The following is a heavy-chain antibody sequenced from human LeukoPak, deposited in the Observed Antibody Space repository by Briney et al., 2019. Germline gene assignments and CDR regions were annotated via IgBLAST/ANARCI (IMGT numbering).Heavy chain of an antibody. CDR3: ARRAYSHEWCDP. CDR2: IYPGDSDT. D-gene: IGHD5-12*01. V-gene: IGHV5-51*01. Sequence: SLKILCRASAYSFISYWIGWLRQMPARGLEGMETIYPGDSDTRYSPPFQGQVTISADKSISTAYLQWSSRRASDTAMYFGARRAYSHEWCDPWGQGTRDSVSS. CDR1: AYSFISYW. J-gene: IGHJ5*02.